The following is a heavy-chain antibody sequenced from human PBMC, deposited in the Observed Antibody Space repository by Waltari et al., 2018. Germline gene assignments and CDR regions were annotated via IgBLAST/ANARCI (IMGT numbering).Heavy chain of an antibody. CDR1: GYTFTDSY. CDR3: ATGRQYLDACDI. D-gene: IGHD2-2*01. CDR2: GEPEDGET. J-gene: IGHJ3*02. Sequence: EVQLVQSGAEVKKPGATVTISCTASGYTFTDSYMHWVQQAPGKGLEWMGRGEPEDGETIYAEKFQGRATITAETSTDTAYMERSSRRSEDTAVYYGATGRQYLDACDIWGQGTMVTVSS. V-gene: IGHV1-69-2*01.